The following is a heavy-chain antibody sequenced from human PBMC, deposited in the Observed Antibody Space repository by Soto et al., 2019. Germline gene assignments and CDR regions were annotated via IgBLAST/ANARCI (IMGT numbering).Heavy chain of an antibody. CDR2: INHSGST. D-gene: IGHD5-18*01. V-gene: IGHV4-34*01. CDR3: AGLYGYAIDY. Sequence: PSETLSLTCAVYGGSFSGYYWSWIRQPPGKGLEWIGEINHSGSTNYNPSLKSRVTISVDTSKNQFSLKLSSVTAADTAVYYCAGLYGYAIDYWGQGTLVTVSS. J-gene: IGHJ4*02. CDR1: GGSFSGYY.